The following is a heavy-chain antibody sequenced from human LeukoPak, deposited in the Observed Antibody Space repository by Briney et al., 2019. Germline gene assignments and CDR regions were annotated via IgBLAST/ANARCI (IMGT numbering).Heavy chain of an antibody. J-gene: IGHJ3*02. D-gene: IGHD3-10*01. V-gene: IGHV4-4*07. CDR2: IYTSGST. Sequence: SETLSLTCTVSGGSISSDYWNWIRQPAGKRLEWIGRIYTSGSTNYNPSLKSRVTMSVDTSKNQFSLKLSAVTAADTALYYCARDEAWLGESDVFDIWGRDNGHRLF. CDR1: GGSISSDY. CDR3: ARDEAWLGESDVFDI.